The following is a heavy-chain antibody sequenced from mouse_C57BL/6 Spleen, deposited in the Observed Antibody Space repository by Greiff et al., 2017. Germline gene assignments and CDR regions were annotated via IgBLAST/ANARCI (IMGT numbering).Heavy chain of an antibody. CDR3: ARHSTAHGYAMDY. CDR2: IWSDGST. Sequence: VKLVESGPGLVAPSQSLSITCTVSGFSLTSYGVHWVRQPPGKGLEWLVVIWSDGSTTYNSALKSRLSISKDNSKSQVFLKMNSLQTDDTAMYYCARHSTAHGYAMDYWGQGTSGTVSS. J-gene: IGHJ4*01. CDR1: GFSLTSYG. D-gene: IGHD3-2*02. V-gene: IGHV2-6-1*01.